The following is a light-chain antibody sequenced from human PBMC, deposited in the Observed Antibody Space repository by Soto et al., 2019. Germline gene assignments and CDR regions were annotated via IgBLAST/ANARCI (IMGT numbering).Light chain of an antibody. J-gene: IGLJ1*01. CDR1: RLDVGGYNY. CDR3: CAYVSSKTYV. Sequence: QSALTQPASVSGSPGQSITISCTGTRLDVGGYNYVSWYQQHPGKAPKLIIYEVTNRPSGVSDRFSGSKSDNTASLTISGLQTEDDADYYCCAYVSSKTYVFGTGTKLTV. CDR2: EVT. V-gene: IGLV2-14*03.